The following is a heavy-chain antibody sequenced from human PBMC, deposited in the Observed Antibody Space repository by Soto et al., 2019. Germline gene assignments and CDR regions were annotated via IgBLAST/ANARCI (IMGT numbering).Heavy chain of an antibody. CDR1: GFTFSSYA. D-gene: IGHD3-3*01. CDR3: AKARAQYYDFWSGYPVDY. CDR2: ISGSGGST. V-gene: IGHV3-23*01. Sequence: GGSLRLSCAASGFTFSSYAMSWVRQAPGKGLEWVSAISGSGGSTCYADSVKGRFTISRDNSKNTLYLQMNSLRAEDTAVYYCAKARAQYYDFWSGYPVDYWGQGTLVTVSS. J-gene: IGHJ4*02.